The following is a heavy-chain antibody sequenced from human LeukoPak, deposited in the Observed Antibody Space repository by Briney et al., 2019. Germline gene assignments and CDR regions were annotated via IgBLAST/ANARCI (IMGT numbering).Heavy chain of an antibody. J-gene: IGHJ4*02. CDR2: IYYSGST. CDR1: GVSISSSSYY. Sequence: PSETLSLTCTVSGVSISSSSYYWGWLRQPPGKGLEWIGSIYYSGSTYYNPSLKSRVTISVDTSKNQFSLKLSSVTAADTAVYYCARIVVVPAAKFDYWGQGTLVTVSS. CDR3: ARIVVVPAAKFDY. V-gene: IGHV4-39*07. D-gene: IGHD2-2*01.